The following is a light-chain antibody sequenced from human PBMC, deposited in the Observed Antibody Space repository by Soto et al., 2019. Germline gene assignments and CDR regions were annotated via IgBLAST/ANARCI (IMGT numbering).Light chain of an antibody. J-gene: IGKJ4*01. V-gene: IGKV3-11*01. CDR3: QQRSNWPLT. CDR2: DAS. Sequence: EIVFTQSPATLSLSPGERATLSCRASQSVNSYLAWYQQKPGQAPRLLIYDASNRATGIPARFSGSGSGTDFTLTISSLEPEDFAVYYCQQRSNWPLTFGGGTKV. CDR1: QSVNSY.